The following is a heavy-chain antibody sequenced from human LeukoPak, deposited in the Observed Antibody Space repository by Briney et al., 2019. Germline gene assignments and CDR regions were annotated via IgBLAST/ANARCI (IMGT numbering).Heavy chain of an antibody. CDR1: GFTFGSYG. CDR3: ARVSTGIAAAGRVPGEDYYYYMDV. V-gene: IGHV3-30*02. D-gene: IGHD6-13*01. J-gene: IGHJ6*03. Sequence: WGSLRLSCAASGFTFGSYGMHWVRQVPGKGLEWVTFIRSDGSNKYYADSVKGRFTISRDNAKNSLYLQMNSLRAEDTAVYYCARVSTGIAAAGRVPGEDYYYYMDVWGKGTTVTVSS. CDR2: IRSDGSNK.